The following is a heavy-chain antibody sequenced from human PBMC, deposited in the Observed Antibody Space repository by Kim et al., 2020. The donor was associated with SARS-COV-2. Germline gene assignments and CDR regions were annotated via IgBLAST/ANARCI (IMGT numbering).Heavy chain of an antibody. CDR3: AREGTNRVAVAGAINYY. Sequence: GGSLRLSCAASGFIVSSNYMSWVRQAPGKGLEWVSLIYSDGSTYYADSVKGRFTISRDNSKNTLYLQMNSLRDEDTAVYYCAREGTNRVAVAGAINYYWGQGTLVTVSS. V-gene: IGHV3-53*01. CDR2: IYSDGST. CDR1: GFIVSSNY. D-gene: IGHD6-19*01. J-gene: IGHJ4*02.